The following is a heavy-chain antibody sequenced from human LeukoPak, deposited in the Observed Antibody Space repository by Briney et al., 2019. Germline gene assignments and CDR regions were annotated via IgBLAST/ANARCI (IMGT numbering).Heavy chain of an antibody. CDR1: GFTFSSYW. V-gene: IGHV3-74*01. D-gene: IGHD6-19*01. Sequence: PGGSLRLSCAASGFTFSSYWMHWVRQAPGKGLVWVSRINSDGSSTSYADSVKGRFTISRDNAKNTLYLQMNSLRAEDTAVYYCARTVVGIGPKFDYWGQGTLVTVSS. CDR2: INSDGSST. CDR3: ARTVVGIGPKFDY. J-gene: IGHJ4*02.